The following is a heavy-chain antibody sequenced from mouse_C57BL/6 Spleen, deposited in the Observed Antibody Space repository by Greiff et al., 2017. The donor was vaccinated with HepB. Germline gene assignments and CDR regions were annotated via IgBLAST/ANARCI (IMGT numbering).Heavy chain of an antibody. Sequence: DVKLVESGPGLVKPSQSLSLTCSVTGYSITSGYYWNWIRQFPGNKLEWMGYISYDGSNNYNPSLKNRISITRDTSKNQFFLKLNSVTTEDTATYYCARGAGGYWGQGTTLTVSS. CDR2: ISYDGSN. CDR1: GYSITSGYY. CDR3: ARGAGGY. V-gene: IGHV3-6*01. J-gene: IGHJ2*01.